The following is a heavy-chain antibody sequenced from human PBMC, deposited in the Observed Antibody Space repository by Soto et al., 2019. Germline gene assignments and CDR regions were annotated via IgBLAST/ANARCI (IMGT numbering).Heavy chain of an antibody. CDR2: ISSGSSTI. CDR1: GFTFNSFS. CDR3: ARDYDFWSGYYTGIMDS. V-gene: IGHV3-48*02. D-gene: IGHD3-3*01. Sequence: VQLVETGGGLAQPGGSLRLSCAASGFTFNSFSMSWVRQAPGKGLEWVSYISSGSSTIYYADSVKGRFTISRDNAKNSLFLKMNSLRDEDTALYYCARDYDFWSGYYTGIMDSWGQGTLVTVSS. J-gene: IGHJ4*02.